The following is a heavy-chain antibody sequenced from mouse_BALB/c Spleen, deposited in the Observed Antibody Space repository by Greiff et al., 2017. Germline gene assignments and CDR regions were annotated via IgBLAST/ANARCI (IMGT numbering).Heavy chain of an antibody. J-gene: IGHJ1*01. V-gene: IGHV1-54*01. Sequence: QVQLKQSGAELVRPGTSVKVSCKASGYAFTNYLIEWVKQRPGQGLEWIGVINPGSGGTNYNEKFKGKATLTADKSSSTAYMQLSSLTSDDSAVYFCARTYGNYNWYFDVWGAGTTVTVSS. CDR2: INPGSGGT. CDR3: ARTYGNYNWYFDV. CDR1: GYAFTNYL. D-gene: IGHD2-1*01.